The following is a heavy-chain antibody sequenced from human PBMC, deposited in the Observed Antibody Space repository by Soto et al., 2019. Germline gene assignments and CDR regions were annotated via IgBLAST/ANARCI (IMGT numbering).Heavy chain of an antibody. Sequence: HVQLVQSGAEVKKPGASLKVSCKASGYTFISYGVSWVRQAPGQGLEWLGWISPYNGNTNYAQKFQGRITMTTDTSTSTVYMDLRLLRTDDTAVYYCARDQTKWLTDAFDIWGQGTMVVVSS. CDR2: ISPYNGNT. CDR3: ARDQTKWLTDAFDI. J-gene: IGHJ3*02. V-gene: IGHV1-18*01. D-gene: IGHD5-12*01. CDR1: GYTFISYG.